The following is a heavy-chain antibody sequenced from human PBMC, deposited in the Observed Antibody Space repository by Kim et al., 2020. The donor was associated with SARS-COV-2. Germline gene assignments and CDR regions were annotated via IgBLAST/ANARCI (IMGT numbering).Heavy chain of an antibody. J-gene: IGHJ6*02. V-gene: IGHV3-11*05. CDR3: ARDSIAAGGNYYFYGMDV. Sequence: VKGRFTISRDTAKNLMYLQMNSLRAEDTAVYYCARDSIAAGGNYYFYGMDVWGQGTTVTVSS. D-gene: IGHD6-13*01.